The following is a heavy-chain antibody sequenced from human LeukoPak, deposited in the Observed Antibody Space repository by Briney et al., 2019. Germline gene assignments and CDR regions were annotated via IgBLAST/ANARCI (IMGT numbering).Heavy chain of an antibody. CDR2: INPNSGGT. J-gene: IGHJ4*02. Sequence: ASVKVSCKASGYTFTGYYTHWVRQAPGQGLEWMGWINPNSGGTNYAQKFQGRVTMTRDTSISTAYMELSRLRSDDTAVYYCARDYVWGSYRYTGDYWGQGTLVTVSS. CDR1: GYTFTGYY. V-gene: IGHV1-2*02. CDR3: ARDYVWGSYRYTGDY. D-gene: IGHD3-16*02.